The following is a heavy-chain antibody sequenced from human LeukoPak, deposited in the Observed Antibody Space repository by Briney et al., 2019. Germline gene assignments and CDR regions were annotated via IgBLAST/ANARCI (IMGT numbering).Heavy chain of an antibody. J-gene: IGHJ3*02. Sequence: PGRSLRLSCAASGFTFSRYGMHWVRQAPGKGLEWVAVIWYDGSNKYYADSVKGRFTISRDNSKNTLYLQMNSLRAEDTAVYYCARDGLGYDSSGYYEEDGFDIWGQGTMVTVSS. D-gene: IGHD3-22*01. CDR1: GFTFSRYG. V-gene: IGHV3-33*08. CDR3: ARDGLGYDSSGYYEEDGFDI. CDR2: IWYDGSNK.